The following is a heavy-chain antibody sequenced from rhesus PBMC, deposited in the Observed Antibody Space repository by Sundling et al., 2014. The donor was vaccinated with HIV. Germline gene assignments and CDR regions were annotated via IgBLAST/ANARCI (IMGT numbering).Heavy chain of an antibody. V-gene: IGHV4-106*01. Sequence: QVQLQESGPGLVKPSETLSLTCAVSGGSISGGYYWSWIRQPPGKGLEWIGYIFGSGGSTYYNPSLRSRVTISTDTSKNQFSLKLTSVTAADTAVYYCARDNPADSGLDSWGQGVVVTVSS. CDR2: IFGSGGST. CDR1: GGSISGGYY. CDR3: ARDNPADSGLDS. J-gene: IGHJ6*01.